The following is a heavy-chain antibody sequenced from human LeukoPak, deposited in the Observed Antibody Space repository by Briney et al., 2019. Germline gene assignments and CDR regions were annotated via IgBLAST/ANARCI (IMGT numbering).Heavy chain of an antibody. Sequence: SETLSLTCAVYGGSFSGYYWSWIRQPPGKGLEWIGEINHSGSTNYNPSLKSRVTISVDTSRNQFSLKLSSVTAADTAVYYCARVRGIAARFDAFDIWGQGTMVTVSS. J-gene: IGHJ3*02. CDR2: INHSGST. V-gene: IGHV4-34*01. CDR3: ARVRGIAARFDAFDI. CDR1: GGSFSGYY. D-gene: IGHD6-6*01.